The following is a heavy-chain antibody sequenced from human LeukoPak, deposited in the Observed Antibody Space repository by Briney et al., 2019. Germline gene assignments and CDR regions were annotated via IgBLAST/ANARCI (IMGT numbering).Heavy chain of an antibody. CDR3: ARDRGVDTAMVGAFDI. J-gene: IGHJ3*02. V-gene: IGHV3-7*01. D-gene: IGHD5-18*01. CDR1: GFTFSSYW. CDR2: IKQDGSEK. Sequence: GGSLILSCAAPGFTFSSYWMSWVRQAPGKGLEWVANIKQDGSEKYYVDSVKGGFTISRDNAKNSLYLQMNSLRAEDTAVYYCARDRGVDTAMVGAFDIWGQGTMVTVSS.